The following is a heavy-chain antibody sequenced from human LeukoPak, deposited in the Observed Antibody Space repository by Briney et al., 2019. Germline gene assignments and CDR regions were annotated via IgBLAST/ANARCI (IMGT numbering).Heavy chain of an antibody. CDR2: TNSDGSSI. CDR3: ARAKPLPLMAHYFDY. J-gene: IGHJ4*02. V-gene: IGHV3-74*01. Sequence: PGGSLRLSCVASGFTFSSYWMHWVRQAPGKGLWWVLHTNSDGSSISYADSVKGRFTISRDNARNSLYLQMNSLRAEDTAIYYCARAKPLPLMAHYFDYWGQGTLLTVSS. CDR1: GFTFSSYW. D-gene: IGHD3-16*02.